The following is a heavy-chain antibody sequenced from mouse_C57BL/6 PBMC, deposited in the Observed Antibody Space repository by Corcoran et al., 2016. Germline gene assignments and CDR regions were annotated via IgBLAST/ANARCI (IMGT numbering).Heavy chain of an antibody. Sequence: QIQLVQSGPELKKPGETVKISCKASGYTFTTYGLSWVKQAPGKGLKWMGWINTYSGVPTYADDFKGRFAFSFETSASTAYLQINNLKNEDTATYFCARDYGSSYWFAYWGQGTLVTVSA. V-gene: IGHV9-3*01. CDR3: ARDYGSSYWFAY. CDR2: INTYSGVP. CDR1: GYTFTTYG. J-gene: IGHJ3*01. D-gene: IGHD1-1*01.